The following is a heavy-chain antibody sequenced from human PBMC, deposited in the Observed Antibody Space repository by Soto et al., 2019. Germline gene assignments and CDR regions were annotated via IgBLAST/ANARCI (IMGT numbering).Heavy chain of an antibody. CDR3: ARVVWFKPDYGDYEFLDAFDI. D-gene: IGHD4-17*01. V-gene: IGHV1-18*01. J-gene: IGHJ3*02. CDR2: ISAYNGNT. Sequence: ASVKVSCKASGYTFTSYGISWVRQAPGQGLEWMGWISAYNGNTNYAQKLQGRVTMTTDTSTSTAYMELRSLRSDDTAVYYCARVVWFKPDYGDYEFLDAFDIWGQGTMVTVSS. CDR1: GYTFTSYG.